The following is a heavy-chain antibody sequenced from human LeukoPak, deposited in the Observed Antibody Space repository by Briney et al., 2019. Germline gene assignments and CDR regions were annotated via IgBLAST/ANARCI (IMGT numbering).Heavy chain of an antibody. CDR1: GFTFSTYW. V-gene: IGHV3-23*01. Sequence: GGSLRLSCAASGFTFSTYWMGWVRQAPGKGLEWVSAISDTGNTYHADSVKGRFTISRDSSKNTLFLQMNRLRPEDAAVYYCAKAPVTTCRGAFCYPFDYWGLGTLVTVSS. CDR3: AKAPVTTCRGAFCYPFDY. D-gene: IGHD2-15*01. J-gene: IGHJ4*02. CDR2: ISDTGNT.